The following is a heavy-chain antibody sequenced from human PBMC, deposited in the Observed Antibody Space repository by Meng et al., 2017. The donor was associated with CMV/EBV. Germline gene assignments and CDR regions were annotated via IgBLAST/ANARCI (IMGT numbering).Heavy chain of an antibody. Sequence: SATLSLTCAVYGGSFSGYYRSWIRQPPGKGLESIGKINHSGSTNYNPSLKSRVTISVDTSKNQFSLKLSSVTAADTAVYYCARGLPSGGIRLFDYYYGMDVWGQGTTVTVSS. J-gene: IGHJ6*02. CDR1: GGSFSGYY. CDR3: ARGLPSGGIRLFDYYYGMDV. V-gene: IGHV4-34*01. D-gene: IGHD3-16*01. CDR2: INHSGST.